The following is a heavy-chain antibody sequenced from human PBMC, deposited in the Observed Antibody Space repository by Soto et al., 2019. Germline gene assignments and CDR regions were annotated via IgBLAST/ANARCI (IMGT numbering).Heavy chain of an antibody. V-gene: IGHV3-23*01. CDR2: ISGSGGSK. Sequence: GGSLRLSCAASGFTFSSYAMSWVRQAPGKGLEWVAAISGSGGSKYYADSVKGRFTISRDNSKNTLYLQMNSLRAEDTAVYSCAKVKGFYSPLRYWGQGTLVTVSS. CDR1: GFTFSSYA. J-gene: IGHJ4*02. D-gene: IGHD2-15*01. CDR3: AKVKGFYSPLRY.